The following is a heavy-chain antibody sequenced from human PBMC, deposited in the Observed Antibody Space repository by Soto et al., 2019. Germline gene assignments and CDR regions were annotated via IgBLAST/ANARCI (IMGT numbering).Heavy chain of an antibody. CDR1: GYTFTSYA. V-gene: IGHV1-3*01. D-gene: IGHD6-13*01. Sequence: ASVKVSCKASGYTFTSYAMHWVRQAPGQRLEWMGWINAGNGNTKYSQKFQGRVTITRDTSASTAYMELSSLRSEDTAVYYCGRGEDSSSWYYYYYYMDVWGKGTTVTVSS. CDR2: INAGNGNT. CDR3: GRGEDSSSWYYYYYYMDV. J-gene: IGHJ6*03.